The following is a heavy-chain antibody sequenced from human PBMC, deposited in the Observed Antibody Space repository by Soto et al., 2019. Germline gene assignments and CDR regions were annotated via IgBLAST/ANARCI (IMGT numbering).Heavy chain of an antibody. CDR2: IYSGGST. Sequence: LRLSCAASGFTVSSNYMSWVRQAPGKGLEWVSVIYSGGSTYYADSVKGRFTITRENSKNTLYIQKNSLRAEDTAVYYCARSSNSIAAAGTGFDYWGQGTLVTVSS. D-gene: IGHD6-13*01. V-gene: IGHV3-53*01. CDR1: GFTVSSNY. J-gene: IGHJ4*02. CDR3: ARSSNSIAAAGTGFDY.